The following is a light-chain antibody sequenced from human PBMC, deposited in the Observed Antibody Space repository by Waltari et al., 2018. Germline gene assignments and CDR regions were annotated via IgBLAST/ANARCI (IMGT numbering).Light chain of an antibody. CDR3: QQRRDWPLT. CDR1: QSVTNY. Sequence: DIVLTQSPAILSLSPGERASLSCRASQSVTNYLAWYQQKPSQAPRLLIYDTSNRATGIPARFSGSGFGTDFTLTISSLEPEDFAVYYGQQRRDWPLTFGGGTKVEIK. CDR2: DTS. J-gene: IGKJ4*01. V-gene: IGKV3-11*01.